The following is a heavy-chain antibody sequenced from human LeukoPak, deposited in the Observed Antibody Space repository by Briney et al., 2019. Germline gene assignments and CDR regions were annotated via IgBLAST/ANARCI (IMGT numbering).Heavy chain of an antibody. CDR3: ARLRRNSDKSGFYYYYDY. D-gene: IGHD3-22*01. Sequence: PGGSLRLSCAASGLTFSSFSFNWVRQGPGKGLEWVSSINTVASYIYYPDSVKGRFTISRDNAKNSLYLQMNSLRAEDTGVYYCARLRRNSDKSGFYYYYDYWGQGTLVTVSS. V-gene: IGHV3-21*06. J-gene: IGHJ4*02. CDR2: INTVASYI. CDR1: GLTFSSFS.